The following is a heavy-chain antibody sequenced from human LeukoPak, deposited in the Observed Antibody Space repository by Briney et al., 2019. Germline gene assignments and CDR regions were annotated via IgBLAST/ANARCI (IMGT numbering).Heavy chain of an antibody. CDR1: GGSISSYF. V-gene: IGHV4-59*01. CDR2: IYYDGNT. CDR3: ARTSDPGYFDY. J-gene: IGHJ4*02. Sequence: ASETLSLTCTVSGGSISSYFWSWIRQPPGKGLEWIGYIYYDGNTNYNPSLKSRVTISVDTSKNQFSLKPSSVTAADTAVYFCARTSDPGYFDYWGQGTLVTVSS.